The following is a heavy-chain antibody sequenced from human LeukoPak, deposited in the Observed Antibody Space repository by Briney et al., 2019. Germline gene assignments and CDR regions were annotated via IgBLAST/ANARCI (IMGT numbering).Heavy chain of an antibody. J-gene: IGHJ6*02. CDR3: VSTVTTSYGMDV. CDR2: IGSGSFTI. Sequence: GGSLRLSCAASGFAFSSYSMNWVRQAPGKGLEWVAYIGSGSFTIFYADSVKGRFTISRDNSKNTLYLQMNSLRAEDTAIYYCVSTVTTSYGMDVWGQGTTVTVSS. D-gene: IGHD4-11*01. CDR1: GFAFSSYS. V-gene: IGHV3-48*01.